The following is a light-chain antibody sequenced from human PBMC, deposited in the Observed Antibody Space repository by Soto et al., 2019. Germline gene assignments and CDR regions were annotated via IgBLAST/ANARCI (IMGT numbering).Light chain of an antibody. Sequence: QSVLTQPRSVSGSPGQSVTISCTGTSSDVGGYNYVSWYQQHPGKAPKLMIYDVSKRPSGVPDRFSGSKSGNTASLTISGLQAEDEADYYCCSYAGSSPNYVFGTGTKLTVL. CDR3: CSYAGSSPNYV. CDR1: SSDVGGYNY. CDR2: DVS. V-gene: IGLV2-11*01. J-gene: IGLJ1*01.